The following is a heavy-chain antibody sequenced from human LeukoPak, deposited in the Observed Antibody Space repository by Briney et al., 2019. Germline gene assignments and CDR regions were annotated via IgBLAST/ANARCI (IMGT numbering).Heavy chain of an antibody. CDR1: GGSISSGGYS. CDR3: ARGGTSLDY. D-gene: IGHD2-2*01. V-gene: IGHV4-30-2*01. J-gene: IGHJ4*02. CDR2: IYHSGST. Sequence: SQTLSLTCAVSGGSISSGGYSWSWIRQPPGKGLEWTGYIYHSGSTYYNPSLKSRVAISVDRSKNQFSLKLSSVTAADTAVYYCARGGTSLDYWGQGTLVTVSS.